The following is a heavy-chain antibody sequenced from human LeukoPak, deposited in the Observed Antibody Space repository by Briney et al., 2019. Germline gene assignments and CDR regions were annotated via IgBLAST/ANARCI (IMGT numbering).Heavy chain of an antibody. V-gene: IGHV3-21*01. CDR1: GFTFSSYS. Sequence: PGGSLTLSCAASGFTFSSYSLNWVRQAPPKGLEWVSSISRNGNYIYYAESVEGRFTSSRDNAKNSLFMQMNSLRAEDTAVYYCARDIMIFGVVTTCYYGMDVWGQGTTVTVSS. CDR3: ARDIMIFGVVTTCYYGMDV. J-gene: IGHJ6*02. D-gene: IGHD3-3*01. CDR2: ISRNGNYI.